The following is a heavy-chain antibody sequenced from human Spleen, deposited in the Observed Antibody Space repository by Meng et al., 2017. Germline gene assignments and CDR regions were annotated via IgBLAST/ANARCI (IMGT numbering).Heavy chain of an antibody. J-gene: IGHJ4*02. D-gene: IGHD6-6*01. CDR1: GGSISSGAYS. CDR2: IYHSGST. CDR3: ARDLRAYSTSPFDY. V-gene: IGHV4-30-2*01. Sequence: QLQLQESGSGLVKPSQTLSLTCAVSGGSISSGAYSWSWIRQPPGKGLEWIGYIYHSGSTYYNPSLKSRVTISVDRSKNQFSLNLSSVTAADTAVYYCARDLRAYSTSPFDYWGQGTLVTVSS.